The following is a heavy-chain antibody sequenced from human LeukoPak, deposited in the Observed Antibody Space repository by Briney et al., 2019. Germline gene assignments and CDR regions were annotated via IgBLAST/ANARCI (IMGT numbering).Heavy chain of an antibody. CDR1: GGSISSSSYY. V-gene: IGHV4-39*01. D-gene: IGHD6-19*01. CDR3: ARRSAVAGFDY. Sequence: PSETLSLTCTVSGGSISSSSYYWDWIRQPPGKGLEWIGSIYYRGSTYYNPSLKSRVTISIDTSKNQFSLKLSSVTAADTAVYYCARRSAVAGFDYWGQGTLVTVSS. CDR2: IYYRGST. J-gene: IGHJ4*02.